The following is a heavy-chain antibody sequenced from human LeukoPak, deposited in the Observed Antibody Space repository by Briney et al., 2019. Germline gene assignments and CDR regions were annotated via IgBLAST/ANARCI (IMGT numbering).Heavy chain of an antibody. Sequence: GGSLRLSCAAPGITFSNYNMNWVRQAPGKGLEWVSSIGSSGSYIYYADSLTGRFTISRDNAKNSLYLQMNSLRAEDTAMYYCARRATTERGHSYGLDFWGQGTLVTVSS. CDR2: IGSSGSYI. J-gene: IGHJ4*02. CDR3: ARRATTERGHSYGLDF. D-gene: IGHD5-18*01. V-gene: IGHV3-21*01. CDR1: GITFSNYN.